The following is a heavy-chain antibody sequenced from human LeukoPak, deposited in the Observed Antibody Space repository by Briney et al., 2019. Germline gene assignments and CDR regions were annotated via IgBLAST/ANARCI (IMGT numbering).Heavy chain of an antibody. CDR1: AYSFTSYW. CDR3: ARQRCSGGSCYFVY. J-gene: IGHJ4*02. CDR2: IYPGDSDP. V-gene: IGHV5-51*01. Sequence: GESVKISCTVSAYSFTSYWIAWVRHMPGKGLEWMGIIYPGDSDPRYSPSFQGQVTISADKSISTAYLQWSSLKASDTAMYYCARQRCSGGSCYFVYWGQGTLVTVSS. D-gene: IGHD2-15*01.